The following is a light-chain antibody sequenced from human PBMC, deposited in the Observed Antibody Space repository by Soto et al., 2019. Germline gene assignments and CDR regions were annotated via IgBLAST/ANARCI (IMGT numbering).Light chain of an antibody. CDR1: SSDVGGHNY. CDR2: WVS. J-gene: IGLJ3*02. CDR3: SSYAGSDNWV. Sequence: QSALTQPPSASGSPGQSVTISCTGTSSDVGGHNYVSWYQQHPGKAPKLMISWVSERPSGVPDRFSGSKSGNTASLTVSGLQAEDEADYYCSSYAGSDNWVFGGGTKVTVL. V-gene: IGLV2-8*01.